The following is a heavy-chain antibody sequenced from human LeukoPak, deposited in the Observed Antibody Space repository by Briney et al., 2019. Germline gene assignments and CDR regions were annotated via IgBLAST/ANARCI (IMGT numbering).Heavy chain of an antibody. D-gene: IGHD3-9*01. CDR1: GYTFTSYD. V-gene: IGHV1-8*01. J-gene: IGHJ4*02. Sequence: GASVKVSCKASGYTFTSYDINWVRQATGQGLEWMGWMNPNSGNTGYAQKFQGRVTMTRNTSISTAYMELSSLRSEDTAVYYCARMKARGGVLRYFGWLSPFDYWGQGTLVTVSS. CDR2: MNPNSGNT. CDR3: ARMKARGGVLRYFGWLSPFDY.